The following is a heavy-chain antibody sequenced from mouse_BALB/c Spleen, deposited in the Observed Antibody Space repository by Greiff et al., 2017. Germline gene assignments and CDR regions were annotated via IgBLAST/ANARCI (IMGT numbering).Heavy chain of an antibody. J-gene: IGHJ2*01. CDR1: GYTFTSYV. CDR3: ARSPTVITTKVYFDY. Sequence: VQLKQSGPELVKPGASVKMSCKASGYTFTSYVMHWVKQKPGQGLEWIGYINPYNDGTKYNEKFKGKATLTSDKSSSTAYMELSSLTSEDSAVYYCARSPTVITTKVYFDYWGQGTTLTVSS. D-gene: IGHD2-4*01. CDR2: INPYNDGT. V-gene: IGHV1-14*01.